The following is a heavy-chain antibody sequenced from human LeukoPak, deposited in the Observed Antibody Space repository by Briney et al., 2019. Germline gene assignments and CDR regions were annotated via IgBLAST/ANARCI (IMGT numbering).Heavy chain of an antibody. CDR2: IDWDDDK. CDR1: GFSLSTSGMC. V-gene: IGHV2-70*01. D-gene: IGHD4-11*01. CDR3: ARNTYRRRWFGP. Sequence: ESGPALVKPTQTLTLTCTFSGFSLSTSGMCVSWIRQPPGKALEWLALIDWDDDKYYSTSLKTRLTISQDTSKNQVVLTMTNMDPVDTATYYCARNTYRRRWFGPWGQGTLVTVSS. J-gene: IGHJ5*02.